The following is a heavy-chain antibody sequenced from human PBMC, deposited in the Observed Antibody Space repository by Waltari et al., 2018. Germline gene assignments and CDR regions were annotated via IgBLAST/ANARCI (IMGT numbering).Heavy chain of an antibody. CDR3: ARDRAYCGSDCYRDYYYYMDV. CDR2: IIPILGIA. D-gene: IGHD2-21*01. CDR1: GGTFSSYA. Sequence: QVQLVQSGAEVKKPGSSVKVSCKASGGTFSSYAISWVRQAPGQGLAWMGGIIPILGIANYAQKFQGRVTITADKSTSTAYMELSSLRSEDTAVYYCARDRAYCGSDCYRDYYYYMDVWGKGTTVTVSS. J-gene: IGHJ6*03. V-gene: IGHV1-69*10.